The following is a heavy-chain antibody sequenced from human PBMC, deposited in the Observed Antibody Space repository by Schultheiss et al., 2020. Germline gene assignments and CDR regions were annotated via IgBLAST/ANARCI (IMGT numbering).Heavy chain of an antibody. D-gene: IGHD1-26*01. CDR2: IYYSGST. CDR1: GGSFSGYY. V-gene: IGHV4-59*01. Sequence: SQTLSLTCAVYGGSFSGYYWSWIRQPPGKGLEWIGYIYYSGSTNYNPSLKSRVTISVDTSKNQFSLKLSSVTAADTAVYYCARDSSYLGLDYWGQGTLVTVSS. J-gene: IGHJ4*02. CDR3: ARDSSYLGLDY.